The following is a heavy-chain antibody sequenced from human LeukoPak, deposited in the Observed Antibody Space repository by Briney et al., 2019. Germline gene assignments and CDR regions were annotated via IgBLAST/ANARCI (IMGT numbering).Heavy chain of an antibody. CDR1: GFTFSTYT. Sequence: PGGSLRLSCAASGFTFSTYTMNWVRQAPGKGLEWLSSINSSSTYIYSADSVKGRFTISRDNAKNSLYLQMNSLRAEDTAVYYCAKDNVFARVGANEYFDYWGQGTLVTVSS. CDR2: INSSSTYI. D-gene: IGHD1-26*01. V-gene: IGHV3-21*01. J-gene: IGHJ4*02. CDR3: AKDNVFARVGANEYFDY.